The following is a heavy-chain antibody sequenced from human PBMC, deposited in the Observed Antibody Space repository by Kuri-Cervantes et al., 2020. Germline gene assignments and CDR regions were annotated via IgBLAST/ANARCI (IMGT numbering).Heavy chain of an antibody. D-gene: IGHD6-19*01. V-gene: IGHV3-21*01. CDR2: ISSSSSYI. CDR1: GFTFSSYS. Sequence: ETLSLTCAASGFTFSSYSMNWVRQAPGKGLEWVSSISSSSSYIYYADSVKGRFTISRDNAKNSLYLQMNSLRAEDTAVYYCATVSSGWDTVDYWGQGTLVTVSS. CDR3: ATVSSGWDTVDY. J-gene: IGHJ4*02.